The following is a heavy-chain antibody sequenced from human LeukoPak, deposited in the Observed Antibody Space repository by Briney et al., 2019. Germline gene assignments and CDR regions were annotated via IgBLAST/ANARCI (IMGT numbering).Heavy chain of an antibody. J-gene: IGHJ6*02. CDR1: GYSFTSYW. Sequence: GESLKISCKGFGYSFTSYWIGWVRQMPGKGLEWMGIIYPGDSDTRYSPSFQGQVTIPADKSISTAYLQWSSLKASDTAMYYCARPSSDSSGYYPNYYGMDVWGQGTTVTVSS. D-gene: IGHD3-22*01. V-gene: IGHV5-51*01. CDR2: IYPGDSDT. CDR3: ARPSSDSSGYYPNYYGMDV.